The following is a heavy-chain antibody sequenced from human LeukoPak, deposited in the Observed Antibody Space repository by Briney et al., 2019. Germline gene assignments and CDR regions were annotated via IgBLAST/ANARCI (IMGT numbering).Heavy chain of an antibody. CDR3: ARVLYSSSWYMGTYYYYGMDV. Sequence: SETLSLTCTVSGGSISSYYWSWIRQPPGKGLEWIGYIYYSGSTNYNPSLKSRVTISVDTSKNQFSLKLSSVTAADTAVYYCARVLYSSSWYMGTYYYYGMDVWGQGTTVTVSS. CDR2: IYYSGST. D-gene: IGHD6-13*01. V-gene: IGHV4-59*01. CDR1: GGSISSYY. J-gene: IGHJ6*02.